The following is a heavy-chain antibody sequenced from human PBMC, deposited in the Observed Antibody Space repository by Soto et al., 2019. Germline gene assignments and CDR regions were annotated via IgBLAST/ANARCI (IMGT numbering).Heavy chain of an antibody. J-gene: IGHJ4*02. CDR2: IIPIFGTA. CDR1: GGTFSSYA. D-gene: IGHD6-13*01. CDR3: ARVGSSYSYYFDY. V-gene: IGHV1-69*13. Sequence: AASVKVSCKASGGTFSSYAISWVRQAPGQGLEWMGGIIPIFGTANYAQKFQGRVTITADESTSTAYMELSSLRSEDTAVYYCARVGSSYSYYFDYWGQGALVTVSS.